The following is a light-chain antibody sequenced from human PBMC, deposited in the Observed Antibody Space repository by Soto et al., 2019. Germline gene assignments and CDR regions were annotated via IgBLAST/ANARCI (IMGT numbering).Light chain of an antibody. V-gene: IGKV1-33*01. CDR3: QQYDNLPIT. Sequence: DSQMTQSPSSLSASVGDRVTISCQASQDISNYLNWYQQKPGKAPKLLIYDASNLETGVPSRFSGSGSGTDFTFTISSLQHEDIATYYCQQYDNLPITFGGGNQGDLK. J-gene: IGKJ4*01. CDR1: QDISNY. CDR2: DAS.